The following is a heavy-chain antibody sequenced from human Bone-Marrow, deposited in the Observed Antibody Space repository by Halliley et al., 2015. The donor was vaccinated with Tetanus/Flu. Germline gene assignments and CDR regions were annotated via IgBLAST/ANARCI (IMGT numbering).Heavy chain of an antibody. Sequence: PGRGLEWIGNTMDSGHTFDSPALKGRVAFSIDASKNRFSLRLTSGTPSDTAVYYCARHAWGIDSWGPGMLVPVSS. V-gene: IGHV4-59*08. CDR3: ARHAWGIDS. J-gene: IGHJ5*01. CDR2: TMDSGHT. D-gene: IGHD3-16*01.